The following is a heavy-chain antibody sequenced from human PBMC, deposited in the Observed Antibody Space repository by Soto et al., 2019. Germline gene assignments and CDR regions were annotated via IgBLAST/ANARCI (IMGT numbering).Heavy chain of an antibody. J-gene: IGHJ5*02. CDR1: GGTFSSYT. CDR2: IIPILGIA. CDR3: ATRVPHVEPARFDP. Sequence: SSVKVSCKASGGTFSSYTISWVRQAPGQGLEWMGRIIPILGIANYAQKFQGRVTITADKSTSTAYTELSSLRSEDTAVYYCATRVPHVEPARFDPWGQGTLVTVSS. V-gene: IGHV1-69*02.